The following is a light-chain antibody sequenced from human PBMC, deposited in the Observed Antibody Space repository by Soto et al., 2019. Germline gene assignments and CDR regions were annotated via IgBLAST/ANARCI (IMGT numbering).Light chain of an antibody. J-gene: IGLJ2*01. CDR2: EVS. CDR1: SSDVGGYNY. Sequence: QSALTQPPSASGSPGQSVTISCTGTSSDVGGYNYVSWYQQHPGQAPKLMIYEVSKRPSGVPDRLSGSKSGNTASLTVSGLQAEDEADYYCSSYAGSNNYVVFGGGTKLTVL. V-gene: IGLV2-8*01. CDR3: SSYAGSNNYVV.